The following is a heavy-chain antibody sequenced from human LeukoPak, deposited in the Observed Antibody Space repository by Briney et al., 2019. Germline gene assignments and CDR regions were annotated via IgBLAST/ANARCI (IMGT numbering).Heavy chain of an antibody. CDR2: INTNTVNP. V-gene: IGHV7-4-1*02. CDR1: GYTFTSYA. D-gene: IGHD1-26*01. Sequence: ASVKVSCKASGYTFTSYAMNWVRQAPGQGLEWMGWINTNTVNPTYAQGFTGRFVFSLDTSASTAYLQISSLKAEDTAVYYCASFKYRPIVEATHTYYYGMDVWGQGTTVTVSS. J-gene: IGHJ6*02. CDR3: ASFKYRPIVEATHTYYYGMDV.